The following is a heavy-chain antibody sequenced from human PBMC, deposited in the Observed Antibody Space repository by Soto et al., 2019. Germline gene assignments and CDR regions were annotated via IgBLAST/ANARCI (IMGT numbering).Heavy chain of an antibody. V-gene: IGHV3-23*01. D-gene: IGHD1-7*01. CDR2: ISGSGGST. J-gene: IGHJ3*02. CDR3: MRRLMEWNYHELET. Sequence: EVQLLESGGGLGQPGGSLRLSCAASGFTFNTYAMTWVRQAPGKGPEWVAAISGSGGSTYYADSVKGRFTISRDNSKDPVYLHVTRLTAEASAGYFCMRRLMEWNYHELETLGQRAIVTVTP. CDR1: GFTFNTYA.